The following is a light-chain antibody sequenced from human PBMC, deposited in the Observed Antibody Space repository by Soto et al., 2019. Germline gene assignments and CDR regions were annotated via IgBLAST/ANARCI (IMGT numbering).Light chain of an antibody. Sequence: QAVVTQEPSLTVSPGGTVTLTCASSTGEVTGGYFPNWFQQKPGQAPRALIYSTSYKHSWTPARFSGSLLGGKAALTLSGVQPEDEADYYCLLYFGGGVFGGGTKLTVL. CDR2: STS. CDR1: TGEVTGGYF. CDR3: LLYFGGGV. J-gene: IGLJ3*02. V-gene: IGLV7-43*01.